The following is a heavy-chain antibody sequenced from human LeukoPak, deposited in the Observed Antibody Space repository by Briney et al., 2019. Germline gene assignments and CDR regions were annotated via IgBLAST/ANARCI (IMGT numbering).Heavy chain of an antibody. CDR2: INPNSGGT. CDR1: GYTFTGYY. V-gene: IGHV1-2*02. D-gene: IGHD4-17*01. J-gene: IGHJ4*02. CDR3: ARDRGRLRLGLFDY. Sequence: SVKVSCKASGYTFTGYYMHWVRQAPGQGLEWMGWINPNSGGTNYAQKFQGRVTMTRDTSISTAYMELSRLRSDDTGVYYCARDRGRLRLGLFDYWGQGTLVTVSS.